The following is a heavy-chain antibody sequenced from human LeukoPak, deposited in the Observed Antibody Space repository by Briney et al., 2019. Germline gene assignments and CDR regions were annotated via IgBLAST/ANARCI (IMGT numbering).Heavy chain of an antibody. D-gene: IGHD2/OR15-2a*01. Sequence: SETLSLTCAVSGGSFGDFYWSWIRQPPGKGLEWIGEINHSGYTNYYPSLKSRVTISVDTSKNQFSLRLSSVAAADTAVYYCARNDYFGINNGMDVWGQGTTVTVS. V-gene: IGHV4-34*01. CDR3: ARNDYFGINNGMDV. J-gene: IGHJ6*02. CDR1: GGSFGDFY. CDR2: INHSGYT.